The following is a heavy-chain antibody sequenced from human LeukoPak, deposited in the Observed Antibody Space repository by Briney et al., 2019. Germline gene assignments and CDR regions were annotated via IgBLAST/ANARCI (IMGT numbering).Heavy chain of an antibody. CDR3: ARHFGPSGYDLRFV. CDR1: GGSITSYF. Sequence: SETLSLTCSVSGGSITSYFWGWIRQPPGKGLEWIGYIYHSGCTNYNPSLKSRAAISVDTSKNQFSLKLSSVTATDTAVYYCARHFGPSGYDLRFVWGQGTLVTVSS. CDR2: IYHSGCT. V-gene: IGHV4-59*08. D-gene: IGHD5-12*01. J-gene: IGHJ4*02.